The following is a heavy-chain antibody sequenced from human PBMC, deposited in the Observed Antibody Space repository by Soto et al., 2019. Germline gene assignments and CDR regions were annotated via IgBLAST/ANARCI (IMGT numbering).Heavy chain of an antibody. CDR1: GYIFTSYY. CDR3: ARDVRFLSVGQTEIVATTADP. Sequence: GASVKVSCKASGYIFTSYYIHWVRQAPGQGLEWMGWINPFDGSRMFAQSFQGRVTMTRDTSTSTVYMEVSSLRSEDTAVYYCARDVRFLSVGQTEIVATTADPWGQGTLVTVSS. V-gene: IGHV1-46*01. CDR2: INPFDGSR. J-gene: IGHJ5*02. D-gene: IGHD5-12*01.